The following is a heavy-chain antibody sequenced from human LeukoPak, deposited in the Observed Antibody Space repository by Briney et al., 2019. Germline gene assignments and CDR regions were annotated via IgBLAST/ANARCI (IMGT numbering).Heavy chain of an antibody. V-gene: IGHV4-30-2*01. D-gene: IGHD3-22*01. CDR1: GGSISSGGYS. CDR3: ARTYYYDSSGYSGGYYFDY. Sequence: SETLSLTCAVSGGSISSGGYSWSWIRQPPGKGQEWIGYIYHSGSTYYNPSLKSRVTISVDRSKNQFSLKLSSVTAADTAVYYCARTYYYDSSGYSGGYYFDYWGQGTLVTVSS. CDR2: IYHSGST. J-gene: IGHJ4*02.